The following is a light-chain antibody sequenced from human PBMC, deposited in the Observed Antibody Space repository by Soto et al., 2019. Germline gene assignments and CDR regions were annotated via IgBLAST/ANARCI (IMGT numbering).Light chain of an antibody. CDR3: QQYSGYPLT. CDR1: QSISYW. J-gene: IGKJ4*01. CDR2: KAS. Sequence: DIQMTQSPSTLSASVGDRVTITCRASQSISYWLAWHQQKPGKAPNLLIYKASTLESGVPSRFSGSGSGTEVTLTINSLQPEDFATYYCQQYSGYPLTFGGGTKVEIK. V-gene: IGKV1-5*03.